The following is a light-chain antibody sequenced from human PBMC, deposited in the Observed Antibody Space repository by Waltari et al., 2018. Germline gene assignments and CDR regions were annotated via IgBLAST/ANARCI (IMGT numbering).Light chain of an antibody. CDR1: QGVLYNPNNKNY. CDR2: WAS. CDR3: QQYYSTPWT. J-gene: IGKJ1*01. V-gene: IGKV4-1*01. Sequence: DIVLTQSPDSLAVSLGERATINCKSSQGVLYNPNNKNYLAWYQQKPGQPPKLLIYWASTRESGVPDRFSGSGSGTDFTLTISSLQAEDVAVYYCQQYYSTPWTFGQGTKVEIK.